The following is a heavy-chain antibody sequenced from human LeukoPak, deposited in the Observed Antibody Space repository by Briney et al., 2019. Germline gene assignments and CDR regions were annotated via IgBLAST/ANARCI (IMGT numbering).Heavy chain of an antibody. CDR1: GFTFSSYG. D-gene: IGHD6-13*01. CDR3: AKDLGSAAAGTRGYYYYGMDV. J-gene: IGHJ6*02. Sequence: GRSLRLSCAASGFTFSSYGMHWVRQAPGKGLEWVAVISYDGSNKYYADSVKGRFTISRDNSKNTLYLQMNSLRAEDTAVYYCAKDLGSAAAGTRGYYYYGMDVWGQGTTVTVSS. CDR2: ISYDGSNK. V-gene: IGHV3-30*18.